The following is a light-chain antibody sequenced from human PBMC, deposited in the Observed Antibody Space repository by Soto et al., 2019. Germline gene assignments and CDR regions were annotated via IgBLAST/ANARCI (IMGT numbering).Light chain of an antibody. CDR1: QTVSSN. CDR2: GAS. V-gene: IGKV3D-15*01. CDR3: QQYHKWPPLT. J-gene: IGKJ5*01. Sequence: EIMMTQSPATLSVTLGESATLSCRASQTVSSNLAWYQQKPGQAPRLLIYGASTRATGIPARFSGSGSETEFTLTISSLQSEDFAVYYCQQYHKWPPLTFGQGTRLEIK.